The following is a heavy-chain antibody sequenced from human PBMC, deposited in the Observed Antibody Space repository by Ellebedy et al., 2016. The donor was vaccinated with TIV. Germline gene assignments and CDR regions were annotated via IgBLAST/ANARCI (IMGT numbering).Heavy chain of an antibody. CDR2: ISGGGGRT. CDR3: AKDQASFGEYLVKYDAFDE. D-gene: IGHD3-3*01. Sequence: PGGSLRLSCAASGFSFSTYAMNWVRQTPGKGLEWVSAISGGGGRTEYADSVKGRFTISRDNSRNTLFLHMNGLRDEDTAIYYCAKDQASFGEYLVKYDAFDEWGQGTMVTVSS. J-gene: IGHJ3*01. CDR1: GFSFSTYA. V-gene: IGHV3-23*01.